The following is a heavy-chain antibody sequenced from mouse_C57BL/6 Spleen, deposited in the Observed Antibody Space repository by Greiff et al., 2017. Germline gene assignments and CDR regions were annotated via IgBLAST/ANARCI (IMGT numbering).Heavy chain of an antibody. J-gene: IGHJ4*01. D-gene: IGHD2-13*01. Sequence: QVQLQQPGPELVKPGASVKLSCKASGYTFTSYWMHWVKQRPGQGLEWIGNINPSNGGTNYNEKFKSKATLTVDKSSSTAYLQLSSQTSAVSAVYYCASSGDSIRDAMDYWGQGTTVTVSS. CDR2: INPSNGGT. CDR1: GYTFTSYW. V-gene: IGHV1-53*01. CDR3: ASSGDSIRDAMDY.